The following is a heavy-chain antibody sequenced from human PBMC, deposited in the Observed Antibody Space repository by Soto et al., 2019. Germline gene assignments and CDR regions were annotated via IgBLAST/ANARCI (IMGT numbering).Heavy chain of an antibody. CDR1: GGSISSYY. J-gene: IGHJ4*02. V-gene: IGHV4-4*07. D-gene: IGHD3-22*01. CDR2: IYTSGST. Sequence: PSETLSLTCTVSGGSISSYYWSWIRQPAGKGLEWIGRIYTSGSTNYNPSLKSRVTMSVDTSKNQFSLKLSSVTAADTAVYYCAREGNYYDSSGYYYVFDYWGQGTLVTVSS. CDR3: AREGNYYDSSGYYYVFDY.